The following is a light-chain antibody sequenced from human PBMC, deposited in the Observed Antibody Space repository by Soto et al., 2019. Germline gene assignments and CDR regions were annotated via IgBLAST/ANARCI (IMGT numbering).Light chain of an antibody. J-gene: IGKJ4*01. V-gene: IGKV3-11*01. CDR2: DAS. Sequence: EIVLTQSPATLSLSPGERATLSCRASQSISNNLAWYQQKPGQAPRLLIYDASNRATGIPARFSGSGSGTDFTLIISSLEPEDFAVYYCQQRSNWLALTFGGGTKVEIK. CDR3: QQRSNWLALT. CDR1: QSISNN.